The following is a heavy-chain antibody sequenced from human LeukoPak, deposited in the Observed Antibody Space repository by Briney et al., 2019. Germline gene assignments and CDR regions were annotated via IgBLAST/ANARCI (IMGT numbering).Heavy chain of an antibody. CDR1: GFTFSSYE. CDR3: AKVPRGAGTSSGY. V-gene: IGHV3-23*01. J-gene: IGHJ4*02. CDR2: ISGSGGST. Sequence: PGGSLRLSCAASGFTFSSYEMNWVRQAPGKGLEWVSAISGSGGSTYYVDSVKGRFTISRDNSKNTLYLQMNSLRAEDTAVYYCAKVPRGAGTSSGYWGQGTLVTVSS. D-gene: IGHD3-3*01.